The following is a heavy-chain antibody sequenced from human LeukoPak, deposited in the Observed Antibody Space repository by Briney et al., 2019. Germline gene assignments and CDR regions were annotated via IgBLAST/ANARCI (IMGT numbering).Heavy chain of an antibody. CDR3: ARLDCGGDCYVDY. V-gene: IGHV4-59*08. D-gene: IGHD2-21*02. J-gene: IGHJ4*02. Sequence: SGTLSLTCTVSGASFTSNYWSWIRQPPGKGLEWIGYIYYSGTTTYNPSLERRVTMSVDMSKTQFSLRLNSVTATDTAVYYCARLDCGGDCYVDYWGQGTLVTVSS. CDR1: GASFTSNY. CDR2: IYYSGTT.